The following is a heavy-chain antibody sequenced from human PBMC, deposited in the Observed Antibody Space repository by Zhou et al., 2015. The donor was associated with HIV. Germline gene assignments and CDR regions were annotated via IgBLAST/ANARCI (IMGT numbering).Heavy chain of an antibody. J-gene: IGHJ5*02. CDR3: ARRGNYFDSGNYRYWFDP. D-gene: IGHD3-10*01. CDR2: IIPMFGTT. Sequence: QVQLVQSGAEVKKPGSSVKVSCKASGGTFSSYAISWVRQAPGQGLEWMGGIIPMFGTTNYAQKFQGRVTITADESTSTAYMELSSLRSEDTAVYYCARRGNYFDSGNYRYWFDPWGQGTLVTVSS. CDR1: GGTFSSYA. V-gene: IGHV1-69*12.